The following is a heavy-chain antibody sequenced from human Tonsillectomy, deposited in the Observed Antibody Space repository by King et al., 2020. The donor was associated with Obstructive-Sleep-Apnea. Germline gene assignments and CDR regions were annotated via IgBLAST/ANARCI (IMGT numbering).Heavy chain of an antibody. CDR1: GYSITSGYY. V-gene: IGHV4-38-2*02. CDR3: TREMGELLGFDF. Sequence: QLQESGPGLVKPSETLSLTCAVSGYSITSGYYCGWIRQPPGKGLEWIASIYHTGNTYYNPSLKSRVIMSVDTSKNQFSLKLTSVTAADTAVYYCTREMGELLGFDFWGQGTLVTVSS. CDR2: IYHTGNT. J-gene: IGHJ4*02. D-gene: IGHD1-7*01.